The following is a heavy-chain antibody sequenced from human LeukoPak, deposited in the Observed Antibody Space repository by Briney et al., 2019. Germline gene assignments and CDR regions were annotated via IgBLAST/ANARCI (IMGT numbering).Heavy chain of an antibody. D-gene: IGHD3-10*01. V-gene: IGHV3-30-3*01. Sequence: GGSLRLSCAASGFTFSSYAMHWVRQAPGKGLEWVAVISYDGSNKYYADSVQGRFTISRDNAKNTVYLQMNSLRAEDTAVYYCARVGTGSWYFDLWGRGTLVTFSS. CDR1: GFTFSSYA. J-gene: IGHJ2*01. CDR2: ISYDGSNK. CDR3: ARVGTGSWYFDL.